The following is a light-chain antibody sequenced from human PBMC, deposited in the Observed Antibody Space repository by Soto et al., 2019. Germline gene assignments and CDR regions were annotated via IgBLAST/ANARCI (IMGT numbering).Light chain of an antibody. CDR1: SSGVGGYNY. CDR3: SSYTTSNTLVV. J-gene: IGLJ2*01. V-gene: IGLV2-14*01. Sequence: QSALSQPASVSGSPGQSITISCTGTSSGVGGYNYVSWYQQYPGKAPKLIIYDVSNRPSGISNRFSGSKSGYTASLTISGLQGEDEADYFCSSYTTSNTLVVFGGGTKLTVL. CDR2: DVS.